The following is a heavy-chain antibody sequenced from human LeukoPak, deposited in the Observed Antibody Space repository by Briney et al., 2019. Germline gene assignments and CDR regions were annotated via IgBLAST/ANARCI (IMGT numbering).Heavy chain of an antibody. J-gene: IGHJ6*03. V-gene: IGHV4-39*01. CDR2: IYYSGST. D-gene: IGHD3-3*01. CDR3: ARRRVGVVIYYYYYYMDV. Sequence: PSETLSLTCTVSGGSISSSSYYWGWIRQPPGKGLEWIGSIYYSGSTYYNPSLKSRVTIPVDTSKNQFSLKLSSVTAADTAVYYCARRRVGVVIYYYYYYMDVWGKGTTVTVSS. CDR1: GGSISSSSYY.